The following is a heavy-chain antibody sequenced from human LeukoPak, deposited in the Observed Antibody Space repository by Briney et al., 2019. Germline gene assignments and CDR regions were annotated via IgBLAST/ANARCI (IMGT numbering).Heavy chain of an antibody. Sequence: SVKVSCKASGGTFSSYAISWVRQAPGQGLEWMGGIIPIFGTANYAQKFQGRVTITTDESTSTAYMELSSLRSEDTAVYYCAVLRYFDWLTPWGMDVWGQGTTVTVSS. CDR3: AVLRYFDWLTPWGMDV. J-gene: IGHJ6*02. CDR1: GGTFSSYA. D-gene: IGHD3-9*01. V-gene: IGHV1-69*05. CDR2: IIPIFGTA.